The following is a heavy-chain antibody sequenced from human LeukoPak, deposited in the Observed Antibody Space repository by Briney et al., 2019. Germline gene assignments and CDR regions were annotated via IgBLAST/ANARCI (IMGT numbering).Heavy chain of an antibody. CDR3: ARRSCSTTTCYSWPAQYYYMDV. D-gene: IGHD2-2*01. Sequence: GGSLRLSCAASGFTFMMYGMTWVRQAPGKGLEWVSGISGSGGSANYADSVKGRFTISRDNSKNTVYLQMSSLRAEDTALYYCARRSCSTTTCYSWPAQYYYMDVWGKGTSVTASS. J-gene: IGHJ6*03. V-gene: IGHV3-23*01. CDR1: GFTFMMYG. CDR2: ISGSGGSA.